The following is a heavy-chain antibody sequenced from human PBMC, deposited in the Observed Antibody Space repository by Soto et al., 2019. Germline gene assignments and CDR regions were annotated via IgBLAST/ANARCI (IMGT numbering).Heavy chain of an antibody. D-gene: IGHD3-3*01. CDR1: GYSMTSGYY. CDR2: IYHGGSI. J-gene: IGHJ6*02. CDR3: ARTFDYYGIDV. V-gene: IGHV4-38-2*01. Sequence: PSETLSLTCAVSGYSMTSGYYWGWVRQPPGKGLEWLGSIYHGGSIYYNPSLKSRVTISLDTSKNHFSLDLTSVTAADTAVYYCARTFDYYGIDVWGQGTTVTVSS.